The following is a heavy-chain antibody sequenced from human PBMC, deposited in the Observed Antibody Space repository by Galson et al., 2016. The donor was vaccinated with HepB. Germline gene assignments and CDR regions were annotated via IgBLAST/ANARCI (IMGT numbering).Heavy chain of an antibody. Sequence: SLRLSCAASGFTFGRYDMHWVRQATGKGLEWVSAIGTAGDTYYPGSVKGRFTISRENDKNSLYLQMNSLTVGDTAVYYCARASSVRYGTDVWGQGTTVTVSS. V-gene: IGHV3-13*04. CDR3: ARASSVRYGTDV. CDR2: IGTAGDT. J-gene: IGHJ6*02. CDR1: GFTFGRYD.